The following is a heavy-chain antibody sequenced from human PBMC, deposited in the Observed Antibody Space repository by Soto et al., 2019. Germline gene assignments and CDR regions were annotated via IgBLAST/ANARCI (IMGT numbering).Heavy chain of an antibody. CDR3: AEGIRFDP. J-gene: IGHJ5*02. CDR2: ISYDGSNK. CDR1: GFTFSSYA. D-gene: IGHD3-10*01. V-gene: IGHV3-30-3*01. Sequence: QVQLVESGGGVVQPGRSLRLSCAASGFTFSSYAMHWVRQAPGKGLEWVAVISYDGSNKNYADSVKGRFTISRDNSKNTLYPQMNSLRAEDTAVYYCAEGIRFDPWGQGTLVTVSS.